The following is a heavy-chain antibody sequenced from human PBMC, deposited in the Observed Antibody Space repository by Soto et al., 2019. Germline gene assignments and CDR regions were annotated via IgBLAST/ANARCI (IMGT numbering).Heavy chain of an antibody. CDR3: ARDRDSSYFPPPYYFDS. Sequence: QVQLVESGGGVVQPGRSLRLSCAASTFTFRSYTMHWVRQAPGKGLEWVATISYDGSKTNYADSVRGRFTISRDNSKSTLFLQMDSLRPEDTAVYSCARDRDSSYFPPPYYFDSWGQGTLVTASS. CDR1: TFTFRSYT. CDR2: ISYDGSKT. D-gene: IGHD4-4*01. J-gene: IGHJ4*02. V-gene: IGHV3-30*04.